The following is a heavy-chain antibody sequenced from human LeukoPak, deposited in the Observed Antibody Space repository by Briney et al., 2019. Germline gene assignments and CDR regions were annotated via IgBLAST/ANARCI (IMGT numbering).Heavy chain of an antibody. CDR2: IYYSGT. CDR3: ARATTVTTPADY. Sequence: PSQTLSLTCTVSGGSISSGGYYWSWIRQHPVKGLEWIGYIYYSGTSYNPSLKSRVTISVDTSKNQFSLKPSSVTAADTAVYYCARATTVTTPADYWGQGTLVTVSS. J-gene: IGHJ4*02. V-gene: IGHV4-31*03. CDR1: GGSISSGGYY. D-gene: IGHD4-17*01.